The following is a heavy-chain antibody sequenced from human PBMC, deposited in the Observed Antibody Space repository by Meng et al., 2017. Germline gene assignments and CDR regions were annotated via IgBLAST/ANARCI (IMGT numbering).Heavy chain of an antibody. J-gene: IGHJ4*02. CDR2: INHSGST. D-gene: IGHD4-11*01. Sequence: QVQHHQWGAGLLKPSETLSLTCAVYGGSFSGYYWSWIRQPPGKGLEWIGEINHSGSTNYNPSLKSRVTISVDTSKNQFSLKLSSVTAADTAVYYCAYATTVSNWGQGTLVTVSS. V-gene: IGHV4-34*01. CDR3: AYATTVSN. CDR1: GGSFSGYY.